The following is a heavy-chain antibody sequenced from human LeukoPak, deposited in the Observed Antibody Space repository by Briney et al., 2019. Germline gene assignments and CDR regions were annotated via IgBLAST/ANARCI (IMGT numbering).Heavy chain of an antibody. V-gene: IGHV1-8*03. CDR2: MNPNSGNT. D-gene: IGHD3-9*01. CDR3: AREYYDILTGYYSSEVPGYFDY. Sequence: GASVKVSCKASGYTFTRYDINWVRQATGQGLEWMGWMNPNSGNTGYAQKFQGRVTITRNTSISTAYMELSSLRSEDTAVYYCAREYYDILTGYYSSEVPGYFDYWGQGTLVTVSS. J-gene: IGHJ4*02. CDR1: GYTFTRYD.